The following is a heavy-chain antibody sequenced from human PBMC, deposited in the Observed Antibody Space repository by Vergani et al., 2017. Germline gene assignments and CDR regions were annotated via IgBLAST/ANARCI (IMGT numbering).Heavy chain of an antibody. D-gene: IGHD6-19*01. CDR1: GFTFSSYG. V-gene: IGHV3-33*01. J-gene: IGHJ6*02. CDR3: ARDREGIAVAGGDGMDV. CDR2: IWYDGSNK. Sequence: QVQLVESGGGVVQPGRSLRLSCAASGFTFSSYGMHWVRQAPGKGLEWVAVIWYDGSNKYYADSVKGRFTISRDNSKNTLYLQMNSLRAEDTAVYYCARDREGIAVAGGDGMDVWGQGTTVTVSS.